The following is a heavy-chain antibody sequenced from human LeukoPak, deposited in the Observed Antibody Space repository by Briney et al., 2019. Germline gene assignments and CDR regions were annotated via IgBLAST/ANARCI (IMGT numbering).Heavy chain of an antibody. D-gene: IGHD3-16*01. Sequence: GASVKVSCKASGGTFSNYAISWVRQAPGQGLEWMGGVIPIFGTANYAQKFRGRVTITADKSTRTAYMELSSLRSEDTAVYYCAKTGGRGGGAFDIWGQGTMVTVSS. J-gene: IGHJ3*02. CDR2: VIPIFGTA. CDR3: AKTGGRGGGAFDI. CDR1: GGTFSNYA. V-gene: IGHV1-69*06.